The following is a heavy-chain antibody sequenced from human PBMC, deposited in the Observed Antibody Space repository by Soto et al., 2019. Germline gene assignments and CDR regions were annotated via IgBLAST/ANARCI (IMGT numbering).Heavy chain of an antibody. V-gene: IGHV4-4*02. CDR1: GASISERNW. CDR2: IYHSGTT. D-gene: IGHD6-19*01. J-gene: IGHJ4*02. Sequence: QVQLQESGPGLVKPSGTLSLTCAVSGASISERNWWSWVRQPPGKGLEWMGEIYHSGTTNYNPSLNSRVTISMDRPMYQISLQLSSVTAADSAVYYCARHIGVTGTRGFDYWGQGALVTVSS. CDR3: ARHIGVTGTRGFDY.